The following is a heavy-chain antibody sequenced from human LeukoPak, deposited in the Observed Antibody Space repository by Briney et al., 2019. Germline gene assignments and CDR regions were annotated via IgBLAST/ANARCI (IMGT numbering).Heavy chain of an antibody. J-gene: IGHJ5*02. V-gene: IGHV1-2*02. CDR1: GYTFTGYY. Sequence: GASVKVSCKASGYTFTGYYMHWVRQAPGQGLEWMGWINPNSGGTNYAQKFQGRVTMTRDTSISTAYMELSRLRSDDTAVYYCARDRDIAAAGLGWFDPWGQGTLVTVSS. CDR3: ARDRDIAAAGLGWFDP. D-gene: IGHD6-13*01. CDR2: INPNSGGT.